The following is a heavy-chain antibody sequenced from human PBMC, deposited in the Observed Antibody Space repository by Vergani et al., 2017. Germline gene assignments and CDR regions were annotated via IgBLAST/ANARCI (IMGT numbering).Heavy chain of an antibody. J-gene: IGHJ5*02. Sequence: EVQLVQSGAEVKKPGESLKISCKGSGYSFTSYWIGWVRQMPGKGLEWMGIIYPGDSDTRYSPSFQGQVTISADKSISTAYLQWSSLKASDTAMYYCARENSSGWYYVLAYNWFDPWGQGTLVTVSS. CDR1: GYSFTSYW. V-gene: IGHV5-51*01. CDR2: IYPGDSDT. D-gene: IGHD6-19*01. CDR3: ARENSSGWYYVLAYNWFDP.